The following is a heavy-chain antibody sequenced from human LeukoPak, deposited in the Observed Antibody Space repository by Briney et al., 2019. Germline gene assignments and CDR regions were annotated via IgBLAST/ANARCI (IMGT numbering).Heavy chain of an antibody. Sequence: SETLSLTCTVSGGSIRSSSSYWGWIRQPPGKGLECIGSIYYSGSTYYNPSLKSRVTISVDTSKNQFSLKLNSVTAADTAVYYCAREDYGGKDDAFDIWGQGTMVTVSS. CDR3: AREDYGGKDDAFDI. J-gene: IGHJ3*02. D-gene: IGHD4-23*01. V-gene: IGHV4-39*07. CDR2: IYYSGST. CDR1: GGSIRSSSSY.